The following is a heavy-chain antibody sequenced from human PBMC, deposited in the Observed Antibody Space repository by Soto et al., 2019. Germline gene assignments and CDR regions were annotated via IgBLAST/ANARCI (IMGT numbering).Heavy chain of an antibody. Sequence: QAPGKGLEWVAVIWYDGSNKYYADSVKGRFTISRDNSKNTLYLQMNSLRAEDTAVYYCARDGATRGVYYYYYMDVWGKGTTVTVSS. J-gene: IGHJ6*03. CDR3: ARDGATRGVYYYYYMDV. CDR2: IWYDGSNK. V-gene: IGHV3-33*01. D-gene: IGHD1-26*01.